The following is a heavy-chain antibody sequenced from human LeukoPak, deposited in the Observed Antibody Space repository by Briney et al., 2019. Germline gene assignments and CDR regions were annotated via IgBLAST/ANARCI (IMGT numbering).Heavy chain of an antibody. CDR2: IYYSGST. CDR3: ARLGEGYSGYDFLDY. V-gene: IGHV4-59*08. CDR1: GGSISSYY. D-gene: IGHD5-12*01. J-gene: IGHJ4*02. Sequence: SETLSLTCTVSGGSISSYYWSWIRQPPGKGLEWIGNIYYSGSTNYNPSLKSRVIISVDTSRNQFFLKLSSVTAADTAVYYCARLGEGYSGYDFLDYWGQGTLVTVSS.